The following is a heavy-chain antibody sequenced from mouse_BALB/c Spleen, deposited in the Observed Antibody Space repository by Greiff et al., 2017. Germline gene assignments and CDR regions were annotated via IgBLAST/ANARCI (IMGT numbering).Heavy chain of an antibody. CDR3: AREYDGRYYAMDY. Sequence: EVHLVESGGGLVQPGGSLRLSCATSGFTFTDYYMSWVRQPPGKALEWLGFIRNKANGYTTEYSASVKGRFTISRDNSQSILYLQMNTLRAEDSATYYCAREYDGRYYAMDYWGQGTSVTVSS. V-gene: IGHV7-3*02. CDR2: IRNKANGYTT. D-gene: IGHD2-14*01. J-gene: IGHJ4*01. CDR1: GFTFTDYY.